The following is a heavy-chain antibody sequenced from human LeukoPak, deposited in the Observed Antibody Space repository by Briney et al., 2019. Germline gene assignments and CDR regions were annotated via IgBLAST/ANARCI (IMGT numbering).Heavy chain of an antibody. CDR3: AKDISSGAAAGGDY. CDR1: GFTVSSNY. D-gene: IGHD6-13*01. V-gene: IGHV3-9*01. J-gene: IGHJ4*02. Sequence: GGSLRLSCAASGFTVSSNYMSWVRQAPGKGLEWVSGISWNSGSIGYADSVKGRFTISRDNAKNSLYLQMNSLRAEDTALYYCAKDISSGAAAGGDYWGQGTLVTVSS. CDR2: ISWNSGSI.